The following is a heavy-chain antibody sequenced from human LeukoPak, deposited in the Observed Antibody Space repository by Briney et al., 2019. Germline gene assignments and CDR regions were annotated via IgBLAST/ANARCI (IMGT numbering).Heavy chain of an antibody. D-gene: IGHD3-22*01. CDR3: ARGYYYDSSGYAHFDY. CDR1: GYTFTDYT. J-gene: IGHJ4*02. Sequence: GASVKVSCKASGYTFTDYTMHWLRQAPGQRLDWMGWINGGSGNTKYSPEFQGRVTITRDTSASTVYMELTSLRSEDTAVYYCARGYYYDSSGYAHFDYWGQGTLVTVSS. V-gene: IGHV1-3*03. CDR2: INGGSGNT.